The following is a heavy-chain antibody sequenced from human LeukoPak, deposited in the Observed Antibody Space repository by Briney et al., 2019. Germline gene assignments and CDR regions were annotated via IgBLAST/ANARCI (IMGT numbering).Heavy chain of an antibody. CDR2: INHSGST. Sequence: SETLSLTCAVYGGSFSGYYWSWIRQPPGKGLEWIGEINHSGSTNYNPSLKSRVTISVDTSKNQFSLKLSSVTAADTAVYYCARGRDYYGSGSYLLNYWGQGTLVTVSS. J-gene: IGHJ4*02. CDR1: GGSFSGYY. V-gene: IGHV4-34*01. D-gene: IGHD3-10*01. CDR3: ARGRDYYGSGSYLLNY.